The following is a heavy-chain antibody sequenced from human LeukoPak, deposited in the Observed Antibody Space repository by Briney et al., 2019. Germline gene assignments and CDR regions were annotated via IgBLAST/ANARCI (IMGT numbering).Heavy chain of an antibody. CDR3: AKRPTGGHFDY. V-gene: IGHV3-23*01. CDR2: ISGSGGST. Sequence: GGSLRLSFAACGFTFSSYAMSWVRQAPGKGLEWVSAISGSGGSTYYADSVKGRFTISRDNSKNTLYLQMNSLRAEDTAVYYCAKRPTGGHFDYWGQGTLVTVSS. J-gene: IGHJ4*02. CDR1: GFTFSSYA. D-gene: IGHD4-11*01.